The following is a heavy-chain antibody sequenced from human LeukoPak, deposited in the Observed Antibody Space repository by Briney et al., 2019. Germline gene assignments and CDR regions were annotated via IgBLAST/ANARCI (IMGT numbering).Heavy chain of an antibody. CDR2: ISWNGGGT. Sequence: GGSLTLSCAASGFNFDDYGMTWVRQAPGEGLEWVSGISWNGGGTGYVDSVKGRFTISRDNANNSLYLQMNSLRGEDTALYYCARGSGSYSTYFDFWGQGTLVTVSS. J-gene: IGHJ4*02. V-gene: IGHV3-20*04. CDR1: GFNFDDYG. CDR3: ARGSGSYSTYFDF. D-gene: IGHD1-26*01.